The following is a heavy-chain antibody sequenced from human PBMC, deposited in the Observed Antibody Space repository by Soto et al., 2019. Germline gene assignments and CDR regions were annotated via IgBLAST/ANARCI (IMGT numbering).Heavy chain of an antibody. CDR3: ARASPRPYYYYYGMDV. CDR2: IYYSGST. Sequence: SETLSLTCTVSGGSISSGGYYWSWIRQHPGKGLEWIGYIYYSGSTYYNPSLKSRVTISVDTSKNQFSLKLSSVTAADTAVYYCARASPRPYYYYYGMDVWGQGTTVTVSS. D-gene: IGHD6-6*01. V-gene: IGHV4-31*03. CDR1: GGSISSGGYY. J-gene: IGHJ6*02.